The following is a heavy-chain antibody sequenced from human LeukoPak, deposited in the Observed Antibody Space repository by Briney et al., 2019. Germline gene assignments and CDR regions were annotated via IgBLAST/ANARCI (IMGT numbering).Heavy chain of an antibody. V-gene: IGHV1-46*01. CDR2: INPSGGST. J-gene: IGHJ6*03. CDR3: ARDLDGDYVPLYYYYYMDV. CDR1: GYTFTSYY. Sequence: ASVKVSCKASGYTFTSYYMHWVRQAPGQGLEWMGIINPSGGSTSYAQKFQGRVTMTRDTSTSTVYMELSSLRSEDTAVYYCARDLDGDYVPLYYYYYMDVWGKGTTVTVSS. D-gene: IGHD4-17*01.